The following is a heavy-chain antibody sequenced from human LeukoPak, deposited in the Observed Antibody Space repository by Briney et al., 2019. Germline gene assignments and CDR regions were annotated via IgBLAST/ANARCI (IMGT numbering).Heavy chain of an antibody. CDR3: AKDPPLYFDWTEGYFQH. D-gene: IGHD3-9*01. CDR2: ISYDGSNK. J-gene: IGHJ1*01. Sequence: GRSLRLSCAASGFTFSSYGMHCDRQAPGKGLEWVAAISYDGSNKFYADSVKGRFTISRDNSKNTLYLQMNSLRAEDTAVYYCAKDPPLYFDWTEGYFQHWGQGTLVTVSS. CDR1: GFTFSSYG. V-gene: IGHV3-30*18.